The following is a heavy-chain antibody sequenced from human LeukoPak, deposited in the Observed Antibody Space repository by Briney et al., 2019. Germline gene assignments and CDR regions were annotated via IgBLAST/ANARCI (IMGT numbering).Heavy chain of an antibody. J-gene: IGHJ4*02. CDR2: IYYSGST. D-gene: IGHD6-25*01. CDR1: GGSVSSSSYY. V-gene: IGHV4-39*01. Sequence: SETLSLTCTVSGGSVSSSSYYWGWIRQPPGKGLEWIGSIYYSGSTYYNPSLKSRVTISVDTSKNQFSLKLSSVTAADTAVYYCARLSDQRQFNDYWGQGTLVTVSS. CDR3: ARLSDQRQFNDY.